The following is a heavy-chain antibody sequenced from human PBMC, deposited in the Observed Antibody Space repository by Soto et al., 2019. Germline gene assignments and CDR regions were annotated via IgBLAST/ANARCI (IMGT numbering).Heavy chain of an antibody. CDR1: GFSFSRSG. J-gene: IGHJ6*02. CDR3: ARDGNTSTTHYCYMDL. Sequence: QEQLVEYGGEVVQPGGSLRLSCVGSGFSFSRSGMYWVRQAPGKGPEWVALIYYDGNNEFYADPVKGQCTISRHNSGNTLYLQMNSLRVEDTAVYSCARDGNTSTTHYCYMDLWGEGTTVTVSS. V-gene: IGHV3-33*01. D-gene: IGHD1-7*01. CDR2: IYYDGNNE.